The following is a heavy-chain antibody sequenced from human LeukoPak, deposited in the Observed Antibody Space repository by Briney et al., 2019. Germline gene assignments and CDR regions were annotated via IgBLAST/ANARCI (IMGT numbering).Heavy chain of an antibody. CDR2: IYYSGST. V-gene: IGHV4-59*01. D-gene: IGHD6-13*01. Sequence: PSETLSLTCTVSGGSISSYYWSWIRQPPGKGLEWIGYIYYSGSTNYNPSLKSRVTISVDTSKNQFSLKLSSVTAADTAVYYCARDRGSSSWYRGGWFDPWGQGTLVTVSS. J-gene: IGHJ5*02. CDR3: ARDRGSSSWYRGGWFDP. CDR1: GGSISSYY.